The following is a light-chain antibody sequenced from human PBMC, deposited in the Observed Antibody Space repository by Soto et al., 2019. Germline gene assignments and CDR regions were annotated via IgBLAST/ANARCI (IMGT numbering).Light chain of an antibody. Sequence: DIQMTQSPSSLSASVGDRVTITCRASQNIRKYLSWYQQTAGKAPKLLIYAASTLQSGVPSRFSGSGAGTDFTLTISSLQPEDFVSYFCQQSFSTTSMWTFGQGTKV. CDR2: AAS. CDR3: QQSFSTTSMWT. J-gene: IGKJ1*01. CDR1: QNIRKY. V-gene: IGKV1-39*01.